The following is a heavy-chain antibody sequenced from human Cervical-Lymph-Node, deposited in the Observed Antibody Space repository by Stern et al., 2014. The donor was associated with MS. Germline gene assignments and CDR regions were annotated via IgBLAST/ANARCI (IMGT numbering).Heavy chain of an antibody. Sequence: VQLEESGAEVKKPGASMTVSCKASGYSFSDFYIHWVRQAPGQGLEWMGGINPKSGRTKYAQKFRGRVTMTRDTSISTAYMELSRLKADDTAVYYCTRGDLVIVSVVLGRFDPWGQGTLATVAS. V-gene: IGHV1-2*02. CDR1: GYSFSDFY. J-gene: IGHJ5*02. CDR2: INPKSGRT. CDR3: TRGDLVIVSVVLGRFDP. D-gene: IGHD2/OR15-2a*01.